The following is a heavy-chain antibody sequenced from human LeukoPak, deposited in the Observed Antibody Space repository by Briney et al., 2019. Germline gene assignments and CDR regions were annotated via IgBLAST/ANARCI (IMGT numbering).Heavy chain of an antibody. CDR2: ITSSSTYI. J-gene: IGHJ4*02. CDR1: GFSFSNYN. V-gene: IGHV3-21*01. CDR3: ARVLRDYYCDS. D-gene: IGHD2-15*01. Sequence: PGGSLRLSCVASGFSFSNYNMNWGRQAPGKGLEWVSSITSSSTYIYHADSVKGRFTISRDNAKNSVYLQMNSLRVEDAALYYCARVLRDYYCDSWGQGTLVSVSS.